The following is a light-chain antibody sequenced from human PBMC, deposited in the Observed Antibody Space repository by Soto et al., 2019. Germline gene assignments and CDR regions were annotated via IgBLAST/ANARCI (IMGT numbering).Light chain of an antibody. V-gene: IGLV1-44*01. CDR2: NID. Sequence: QSVMTQPPSASGTPGQRVTISCSGSSSNIVSNSVNWYQQLPGTAPKLLIYNIDQRPSGVPDRFLGSKSGSSASLAISGLQSEDEADYYCASWDDRLSGPIFGGGTKLTVL. CDR1: SSNIVSNS. CDR3: ASWDDRLSGPI. J-gene: IGLJ2*01.